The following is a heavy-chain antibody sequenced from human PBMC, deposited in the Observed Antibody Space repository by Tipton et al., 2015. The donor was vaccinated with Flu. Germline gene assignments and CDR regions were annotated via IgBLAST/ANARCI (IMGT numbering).Heavy chain of an antibody. V-gene: IGHV1-46*01. CDR3: ARDRAYGSGSYYYYYGMDV. J-gene: IGHJ6*02. CDR1: GYTFTSYY. CDR2: INPSGGST. Sequence: QSGPEVKKPGASVKVSCKASGYTFTSYYMHWVRQAPGQGLEWMGIINPSGGSTSYAQKFQGRVTMTRDTSTSTVYMELSSLRSEDTAVYYCARDRAYGSGSYYYYYGMDVWGQGTTVTVSS. D-gene: IGHD3-10*01.